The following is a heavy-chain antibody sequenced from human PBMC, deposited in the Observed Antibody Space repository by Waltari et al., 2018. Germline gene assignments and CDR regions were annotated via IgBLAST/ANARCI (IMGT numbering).Heavy chain of an antibody. CDR1: GGSIDSGSYY. CDR2: IYTSGST. Sequence: QVQLQESGPGLVKPSQNMSLPCTVSGGSIDSGSYYWSWSRQPAGTGLECIGRIYTSGSTNYNPSLKSRVPISVDTSKNQFSLNLSSVTAADTAVYYCARGPLLSKVDYWGQGTLVTVSS. CDR3: ARGPLLSKVDY. D-gene: IGHD1-26*01. J-gene: IGHJ4*02. V-gene: IGHV4-61*02.